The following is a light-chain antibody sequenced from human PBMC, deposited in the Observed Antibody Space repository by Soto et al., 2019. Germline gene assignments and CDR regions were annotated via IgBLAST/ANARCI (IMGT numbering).Light chain of an antibody. Sequence: QSVLTQPASVSGSPGQSITISCTGTSSDVGSYNLVSWYQQHPGKAPKVMIYEVSKRPSGVSNRFSGSKSGNTASLTISGLQAEDEADYYCCSYAGSSTYVFGNGTKVTVL. CDR2: EVS. J-gene: IGLJ1*01. CDR3: CSYAGSSTYV. CDR1: SSDVGSYNL. V-gene: IGLV2-23*02.